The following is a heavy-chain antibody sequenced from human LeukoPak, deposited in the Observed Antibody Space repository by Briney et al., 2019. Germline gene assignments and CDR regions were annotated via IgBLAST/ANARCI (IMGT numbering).Heavy chain of an antibody. D-gene: IGHD3-22*01. V-gene: IGHV1-69*13. J-gene: IGHJ4*02. Sequence: ASVTVSCKASGGTFSSYAISWVRQAPGQGLEWMGGIIPIFGTANYAQKFQGRVTITADESTSTAYMELSSLRSEDTAVYYCARGDSDYYDSSGYSQFDYGGQGTLVTVSS. CDR1: GGTFSSYA. CDR2: IIPIFGTA. CDR3: ARGDSDYYDSSGYSQFDY.